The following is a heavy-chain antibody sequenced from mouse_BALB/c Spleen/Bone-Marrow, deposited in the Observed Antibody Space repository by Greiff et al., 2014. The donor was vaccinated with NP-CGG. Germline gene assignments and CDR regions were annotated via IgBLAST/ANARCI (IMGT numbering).Heavy chain of an antibody. CDR2: INPSNGRT. Sequence: QAQLKESGAELVKPGASVKLSCKASGYTFTSYWMHWVKQRPGQGLEWIGEINPSNGRTNYNEKFKNKATLTVDKSSSTAYMQLSSLTSGDSAVYYCARSGNYYFDYWGQGTTLTVSS. J-gene: IGHJ2*01. CDR1: GYTFTSYW. V-gene: IGHV1S81*02. CDR3: ARSGNYYFDY. D-gene: IGHD2-1*01.